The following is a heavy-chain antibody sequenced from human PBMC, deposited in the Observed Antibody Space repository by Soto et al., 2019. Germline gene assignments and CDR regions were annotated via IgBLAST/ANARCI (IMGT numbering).Heavy chain of an antibody. D-gene: IGHD2-2*01. CDR2: ISGSSGDI. CDR3: TKEDCSISGCPPDAFDI. Sequence: EAQLVESGGGLVQPGRSLRLSCAASGFTFDDHTMHWVRQAPGKGLEWVSGISGSSGDIVYADSVKGRFTISRDNAKNSLYLQMNSLRAEDTAVYYCTKEDCSISGCPPDAFDIWGQGTMVTVSS. CDR1: GFTFDDHT. V-gene: IGHV3-9*01. J-gene: IGHJ3*02.